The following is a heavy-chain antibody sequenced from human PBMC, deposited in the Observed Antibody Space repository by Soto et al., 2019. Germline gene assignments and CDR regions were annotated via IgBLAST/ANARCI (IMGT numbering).Heavy chain of an antibody. CDR1: GGSVSGYE. CDR2: INHSGST. V-gene: IGHV4-34*01. J-gene: IGHJ4*02. CDR3: ARTGYTTNN. D-gene: IGHD5-12*01. Sequence: XTLSLTGAVYGGSVSGYEWSWIRQPPGKGLELIGEINHSGSTNYNPSLKSRVTVSVDTSKNQFSLKISSVTDSDTAVYYCARTGYTTNNWGQGTLVTVSS.